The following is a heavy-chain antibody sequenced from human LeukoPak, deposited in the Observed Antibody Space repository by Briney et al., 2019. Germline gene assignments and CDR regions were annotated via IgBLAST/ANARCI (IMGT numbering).Heavy chain of an antibody. D-gene: IGHD1-26*01. J-gene: IGHJ4*02. CDR3: AKDSPVATW. V-gene: IGHV3-23*01. CDR1: GFTFSSPA. Sequence: PGGSLRLSCAASGFTFSSPAMSWVRQAPGKGLEWVSSITPSGDGTYYAASVKGRFTISRDNSKNTLYLQMDSLRAEDTAKYYCAKDSPVATWWGQGTLVTVSS. CDR2: ITPSGDGT.